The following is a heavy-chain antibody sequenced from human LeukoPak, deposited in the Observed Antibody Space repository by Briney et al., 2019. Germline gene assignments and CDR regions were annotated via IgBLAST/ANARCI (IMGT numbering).Heavy chain of an antibody. D-gene: IGHD6-6*01. CDR2: INHSGSA. CDR3: GRIAARRVYYYYGMDV. Sequence: SETLSLTCAVSGGSFSGYYWTWIRQPPGKGLEWIGEINHSGSANYNPSLKSRVTISLDTSKNQFSLKLSSVTAADTAVYYCGRIAARRVYYYYGMDVWGQGTTVTVSS. CDR1: GGSFSGYY. J-gene: IGHJ6*02. V-gene: IGHV4-34*01.